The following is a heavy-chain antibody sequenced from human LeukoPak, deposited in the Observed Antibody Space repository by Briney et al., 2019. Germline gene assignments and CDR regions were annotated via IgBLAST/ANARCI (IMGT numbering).Heavy chain of an antibody. V-gene: IGHV3-30*18. D-gene: IGHD1-26*01. CDR2: ISYDGSNK. J-gene: IGHJ4*02. CDR1: GFTFSNCA. CDR3: AKGGRVVGAPSDY. Sequence: GGSLRLSCAASGFTFSNCAMHWVRQAPGKGLEWVAVISYDGSNKYYVDSVKGRFTISRGNFKNTMYLQMSSLRIDDTAVYYCAKGGRVVGAPSDYWGQGTLVTVSS.